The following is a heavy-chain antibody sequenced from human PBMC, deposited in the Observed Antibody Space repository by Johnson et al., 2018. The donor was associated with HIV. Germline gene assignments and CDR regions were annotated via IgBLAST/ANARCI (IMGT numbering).Heavy chain of an antibody. CDR3: AATYYYDSSGSRYPFDI. V-gene: IGHV3-30*02. J-gene: IGHJ3*02. Sequence: QVQLVESGGGVVQPGGSLRLSCAASGFTFSSYGMHWVRQAPGKGLEWVAFIRYDGSNKYYADSVKGRFTISRDNSKNTLYLQINSLRAEDTAVYYCAATYYYDSSGSRYPFDIWGQGTMVTVSS. CDR1: GFTFSSYG. D-gene: IGHD3-22*01. CDR2: IRYDGSNK.